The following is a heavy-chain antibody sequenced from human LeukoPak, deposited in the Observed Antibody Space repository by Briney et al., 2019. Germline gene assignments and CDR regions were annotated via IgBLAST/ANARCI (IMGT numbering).Heavy chain of an antibody. D-gene: IGHD6-19*01. V-gene: IGHV3-23*01. Sequence: GGSLRLSCAASGFTFSSYAMSWVRQAPGKGLEWVSAISGSGGSTYYADSVKGRFTISRDNSKNTLYLQMNSLRAEDTALYYCAKLRSSGWYPPPHFDYWGQGTLVTVSS. CDR1: GFTFSSYA. CDR3: AKLRSSGWYPPPHFDY. J-gene: IGHJ4*02. CDR2: ISGSGGST.